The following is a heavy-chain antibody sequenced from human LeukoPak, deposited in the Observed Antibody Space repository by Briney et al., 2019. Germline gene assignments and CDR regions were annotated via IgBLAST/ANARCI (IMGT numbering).Heavy chain of an antibody. CDR2: IYYSGST. CDR3: ARVAEYYYDGLDY. D-gene: IGHD3-22*01. J-gene: IGHJ4*02. V-gene: IGHV4-59*01. Sequence: SETLSLTCTVSDGSISSYYWSWIRQPPGKGLEWIGYIYYSGSTSYNPSLKSRVTISVDTSKNQFSLKLSSVTAADTAVYYCARVAEYYYDGLDYWGQGTLVTVSS. CDR1: DGSISSYY.